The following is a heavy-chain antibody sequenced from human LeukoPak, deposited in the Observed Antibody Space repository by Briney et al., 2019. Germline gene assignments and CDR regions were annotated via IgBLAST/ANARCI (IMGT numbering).Heavy chain of an antibody. D-gene: IGHD3-22*01. CDR2: ISGSGGST. Sequence: PGWSLRLSCASSGFNFSSYPMSWVRQAPGKGLEGLSAISGSGGSTYYADSVKGRFTISRDNSKNTLYLQMNSLRAEDTAVYYCAIEPGVGSSGYPPGAFDIWGQGTMVTVSS. CDR3: AIEPGVGSSGYPPGAFDI. J-gene: IGHJ3*02. V-gene: IGHV3-23*01. CDR1: GFNFSSYP.